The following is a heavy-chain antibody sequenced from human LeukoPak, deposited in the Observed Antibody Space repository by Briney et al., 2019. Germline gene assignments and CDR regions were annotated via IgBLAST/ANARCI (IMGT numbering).Heavy chain of an antibody. CDR2: IYYSGST. V-gene: IGHV4-39*07. CDR1: GGSISSSSYY. D-gene: IGHD3-9*01. Sequence: PSETLSLTCTVSGGSISSSSYYWGWIRQPPGKGLEWIGSIYYSGSTYYNPSLKSRVTISVDTSKNQFSLKLSSVTAADTAVYYCARGIGTSHYDILTGPKHFDPWGQGTLVTVSS. J-gene: IGHJ5*02. CDR3: ARGIGTSHYDILTGPKHFDP.